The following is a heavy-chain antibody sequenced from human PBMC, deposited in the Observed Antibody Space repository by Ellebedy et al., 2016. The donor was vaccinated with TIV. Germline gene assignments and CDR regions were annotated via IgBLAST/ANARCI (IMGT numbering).Heavy chain of an antibody. CDR2: ISSSGSTI. J-gene: IGHJ4*02. CDR1: GFTFSDYY. D-gene: IGHD3-10*01. V-gene: IGHV3-11*01. Sequence: GGSLRLXXAASGFTFSDYYMSWIRQAPGKGLEWVSYISSSGSTIYYADSVKGRFTISRDNAKNSLYLQMNSLRAEDTAVYYCARDSLWPLWFGELSAYDYWGQGTLVTVSS. CDR3: ARDSLWPLWFGELSAYDY.